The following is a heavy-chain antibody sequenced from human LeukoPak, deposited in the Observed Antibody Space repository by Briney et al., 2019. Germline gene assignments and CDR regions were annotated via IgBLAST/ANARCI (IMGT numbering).Heavy chain of an antibody. Sequence: PGGSLRLSCAASGFSFSASAMSWVRQAPGKGLEWVSAIDSSGGTTYYADSVKGRFTISRDNSKNTLYLQMNSLRAEDTAVYYCAKFLRSGSYFRYFDYWGQGTLVTVSS. CDR3: AKFLRSGSYFRYFDY. J-gene: IGHJ4*02. CDR1: GFSFSASA. V-gene: IGHV3-23*01. CDR2: IDSSGGTT. D-gene: IGHD1-26*01.